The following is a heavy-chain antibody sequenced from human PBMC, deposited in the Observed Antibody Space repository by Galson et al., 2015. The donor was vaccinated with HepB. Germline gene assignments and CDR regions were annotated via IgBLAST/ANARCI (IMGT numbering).Heavy chain of an antibody. V-gene: IGHV3-74*01. CDR3: ARVKSSSWYAVDRNWFDP. CDR2: INSDGSST. D-gene: IGHD6-13*01. Sequence: SLRLSCAASGFTFSSYRMHWVRQAPGKGLVWVSRINSDGSSTSYADSVKGRFTISRDNAKNTLYLQMNSLRAEDTAVYYCARVKSSSWYAVDRNWFDPWGRGTLVTVSS. CDR1: GFTFSSYR. J-gene: IGHJ5*02.